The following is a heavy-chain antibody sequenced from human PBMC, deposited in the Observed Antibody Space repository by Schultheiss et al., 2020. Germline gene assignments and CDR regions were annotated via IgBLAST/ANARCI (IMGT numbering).Heavy chain of an antibody. Sequence: SGPTLVKPTQTLTLTCTFSGFSLSTSGVGVGWIRQPPGKALEWLALVYWNDDKRYSPSLKSRLTITKDTSKNQVVLTMTNMDPVDTATYYCAHVHDSSGYYVGKFDYWGKGTLVTVSS. CDR2: VYWNDDK. J-gene: IGHJ4*02. CDR1: GFSLSTSGVG. D-gene: IGHD3-22*01. V-gene: IGHV2-5*01. CDR3: AHVHDSSGYYVGKFDY.